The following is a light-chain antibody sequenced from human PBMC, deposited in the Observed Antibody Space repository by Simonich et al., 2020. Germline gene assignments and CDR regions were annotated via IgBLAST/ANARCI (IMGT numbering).Light chain of an antibody. CDR1: SSDVCGYNY. CDR2: DVS. CDR3: CSYAGSYTLV. V-gene: IGLV2-11*01. Sequence: QSALTQPASVSGSPGQSITISCTGTSSDVCGYNYVSWYQQHPGKAPKLMIYDVSKRPSGVPYRFSGSKSGNTASLTISGLQAEDEADYYCCSYAGSYTLVFGGGTKLTVL. J-gene: IGLJ2*01.